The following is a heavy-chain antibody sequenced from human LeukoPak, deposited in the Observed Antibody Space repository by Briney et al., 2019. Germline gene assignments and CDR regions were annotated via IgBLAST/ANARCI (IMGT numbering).Heavy chain of an antibody. V-gene: IGHV3-23*01. CDR1: GFTFSSYA. J-gene: IGHJ4*02. Sequence: GGSLRLSCAASGFTFSSYAMSWVRQVPGKGLEWVSTIIGSSGSTYYADSVKGRFTISRDTSRNTLYLQMNSLRAEDTAVYYCATSPDSTGRAYYWGQGTLVTLSS. D-gene: IGHD2/OR15-2a*01. CDR3: ATSPDSTGRAYY. CDR2: IIGSSGST.